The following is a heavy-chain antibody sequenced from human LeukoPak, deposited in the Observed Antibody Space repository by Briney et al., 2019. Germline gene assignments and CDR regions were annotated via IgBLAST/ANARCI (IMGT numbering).Heavy chain of an antibody. Sequence: PGGSLRLSCVASVFSLNTYVMHWVRQAPGKGLEWVTLIWHDGSHKFYIDSVRGRFTISRENSKNTVYLQKNGLRAEDTAVYYCAREIFGSGSYPDYWGQGTRVAVSS. CDR2: IWHDGSHK. D-gene: IGHD3-10*01. CDR3: AREIFGSGSYPDY. V-gene: IGHV3-33*01. CDR1: VFSLNTYV. J-gene: IGHJ4*02.